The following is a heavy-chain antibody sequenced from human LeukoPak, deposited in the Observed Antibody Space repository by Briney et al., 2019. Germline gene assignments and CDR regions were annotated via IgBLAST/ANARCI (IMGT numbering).Heavy chain of an antibody. V-gene: IGHV3-30-3*01. CDR3: ARDSRHDKDFWSAFDI. J-gene: IGHJ3*02. CDR2: ISYDGSNK. Sequence: GGSLRLSCAASGFTFSSYAMHWVRQAPGKGLEWVAVISYDGSNKYYADSVKGRFTISRDNSKNTLYLQMNSLRSEDTAVYYCARDSRHDKDFWSAFDIWGQGTMVTVSS. D-gene: IGHD3-3*01. CDR1: GFTFSSYA.